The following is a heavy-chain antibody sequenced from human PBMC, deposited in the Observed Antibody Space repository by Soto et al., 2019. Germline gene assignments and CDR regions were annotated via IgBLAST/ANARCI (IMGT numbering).Heavy chain of an antibody. CDR2: IKYSGTT. V-gene: IGHV4-31*03. D-gene: IGHD3-9*01. Sequence: TLSLTCTVSCASVGSGGYCWICIRQFPGKGLEWIGYIKYSGTTHYSPSLKSRVNISFDKSKNQVFLNLRFVTGADTAVYFCARDVRDTGYSYWFDPWGQGILVTVS. CDR3: ARDVRDTGYSYWFDP. CDR1: CASVGSGGYC. J-gene: IGHJ5*02.